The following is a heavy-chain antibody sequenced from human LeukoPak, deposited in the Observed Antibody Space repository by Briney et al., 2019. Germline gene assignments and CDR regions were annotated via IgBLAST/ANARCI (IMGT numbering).Heavy chain of an antibody. J-gene: IGHJ4*02. CDR3: AKDGRGLAYYFDY. CDR1: GFTFSDYY. Sequence: GGSLRLSCAASGFTFSDYYMSWIRQAPGKGLEWVAVISNDGSNKYYADSVKGRFTISRDNSKNTLYLQMNSLRAEDTAVYYCAKDGRGLAYYFDYWGQGTLVTVSS. V-gene: IGHV3-30*18. CDR2: ISNDGSNK. D-gene: IGHD2-15*01.